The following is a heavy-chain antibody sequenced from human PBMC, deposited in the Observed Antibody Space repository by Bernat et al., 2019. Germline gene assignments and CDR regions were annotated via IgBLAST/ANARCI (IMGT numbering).Heavy chain of an antibody. J-gene: IGHJ6*03. D-gene: IGHD2-15*01. V-gene: IGHV5-51*01. CDR2: IYPGDSDT. Sequence: EVQLVQSGAEVKKPGESLKISCKGSGYSFTSYWIGWVRQMPGKGLEWMGIIYPGDSDTRYSPSFQGQVTISADKSISTAYLQWSSLKASDTAMYYCARLGGGYCSGGSCYEPVFLYYMDVWGKGTTVTVSS. CDR3: ARLGGGYCSGGSCYEPVFLYYMDV. CDR1: GYSFTSYW.